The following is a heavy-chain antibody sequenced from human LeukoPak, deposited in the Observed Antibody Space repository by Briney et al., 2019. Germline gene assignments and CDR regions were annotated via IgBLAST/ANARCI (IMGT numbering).Heavy chain of an antibody. J-gene: IGHJ6*02. Sequence: VRPGGSLRLSCAASGFTFSNAWMAWVRQAPGKGLEWVGRIKSKSDGGTTDDAAPVKGRFTISRDDSKNTLYLQMNSLRAEDTAVYYCASDGAYAMAVWGQGTTVTVSS. V-gene: IGHV3-15*05. CDR2: IKSKSDGGTT. CDR3: ASDGAYAMAV. D-gene: IGHD1-26*01. CDR1: GFTFSNAW.